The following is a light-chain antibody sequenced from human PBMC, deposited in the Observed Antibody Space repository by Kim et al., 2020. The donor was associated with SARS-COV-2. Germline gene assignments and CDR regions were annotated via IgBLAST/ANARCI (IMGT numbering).Light chain of an antibody. V-gene: IGKV1-39*01. CDR2: VGS. CDR1: QPISNY. Sequence: SVRDRVTITCRASQPISNYLNWYQQKPGKAPNLLIFVGSSLHTGVPSRFSGSGSGTDFTLTINNLQLEDFATYYCQQTYSTPPVTFGQGTRLEIK. J-gene: IGKJ5*01. CDR3: QQTYSTPPVT.